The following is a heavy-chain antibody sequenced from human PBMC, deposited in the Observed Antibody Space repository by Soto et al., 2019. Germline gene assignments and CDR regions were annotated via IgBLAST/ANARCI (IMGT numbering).Heavy chain of an antibody. D-gene: IGHD1-26*01. V-gene: IGHV3-23*01. Sequence: GVLRLSCAASGITLSSYAMSWVRQAPGKGPEWVSGISASGGSTSYADSVKGRFTISRDNSKNTLYLQMNSLRADDTAVYHCAKGQNSGTYRFYFDYWGQGALVTVSS. CDR1: GITLSSYA. J-gene: IGHJ4*02. CDR3: AKGQNSGTYRFYFDY. CDR2: ISASGGST.